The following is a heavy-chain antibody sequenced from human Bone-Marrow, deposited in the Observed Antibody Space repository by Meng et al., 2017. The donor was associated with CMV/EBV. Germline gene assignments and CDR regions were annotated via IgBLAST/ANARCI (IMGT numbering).Heavy chain of an antibody. D-gene: IGHD6-19*01. CDR1: GGSFSGYY. Sequence: QVHLQQWGAGLLKPSETLSLSCAVYGGSFSGYYWSWIRQPPGKGLEWIGEINHSGITNYNPSLKSRVTISVDTSKNQFSLKLSSVTAADTAVYYCARASGYSSGWYLWWGQGTLVTVSS. V-gene: IGHV4-34*01. CDR3: ARASGYSSGWYLW. J-gene: IGHJ4*02. CDR2: INHSGIT.